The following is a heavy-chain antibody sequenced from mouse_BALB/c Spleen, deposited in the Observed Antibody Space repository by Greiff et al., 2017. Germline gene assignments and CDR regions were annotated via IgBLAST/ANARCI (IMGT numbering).Heavy chain of an antibody. V-gene: IGHV5-17*02. Sequence: EVKLMESGGGLVQPGGSRTLSCAVSGFSFSSFGMHWVRQPPGKGLEWVAYISSGSSTIYYADRVKSRFTIYSDNPKNTLFLQMTSQRSEDTAMYYCARCVRAYWGQGTLVTVSA. CDR1: GFSFSSFG. J-gene: IGHJ3*01. CDR2: ISSGSSTI. CDR3: ARCVRAY. D-gene: IGHD3-3*01.